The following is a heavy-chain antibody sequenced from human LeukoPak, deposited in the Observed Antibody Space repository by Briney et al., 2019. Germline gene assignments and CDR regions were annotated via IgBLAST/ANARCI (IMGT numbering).Heavy chain of an antibody. CDR2: INHNGNVN. J-gene: IGHJ6*02. Sequence: GGSLRLSCAASGFTFSSYWMNWARQAPGNGLEWVASINHNGNVNYYVDSVKGRFTISRDNAKNSLYLQMSNLRAEDTAVYFCARGGGLDVWGQGATVTVSS. V-gene: IGHV3-7*04. CDR1: GFTFSSYW. CDR3: ARGGGLDV.